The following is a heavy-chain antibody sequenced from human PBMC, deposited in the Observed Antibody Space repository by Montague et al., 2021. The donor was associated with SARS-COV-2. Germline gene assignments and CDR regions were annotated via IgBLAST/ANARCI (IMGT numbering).Heavy chain of an antibody. V-gene: IGHV6-1*01. CDR3: ARTSASSDY. J-gene: IGHJ4*02. Sequence: YRLKRKNDYAVSVKSRITINPDTSKNQISLQLNSVTPEDTAVYYCARTSASSDYWGQGTLVTVSS. D-gene: IGHD1-26*01. CDR2: YRLKRKN.